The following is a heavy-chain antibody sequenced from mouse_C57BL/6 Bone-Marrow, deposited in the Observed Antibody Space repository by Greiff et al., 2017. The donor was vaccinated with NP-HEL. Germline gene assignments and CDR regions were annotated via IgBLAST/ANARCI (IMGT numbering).Heavy chain of an antibody. CDR2: INPNNGGT. J-gene: IGHJ1*03. V-gene: IGHV1-18*01. CDR3: ARRYYGNYDWYFDV. D-gene: IGHD2-1*01. Sequence: VQLQQSGPELVKPGASVKIPCKASGYTFTDYNMDWVKQSHGKSLEWIGDINPNNGGTIYNQKFKGKATLTVDKSSSTAYMELRSLTSEDTAVYYWARRYYGNYDWYFDVWGTGTTVTVSS. CDR1: GYTFTDYN.